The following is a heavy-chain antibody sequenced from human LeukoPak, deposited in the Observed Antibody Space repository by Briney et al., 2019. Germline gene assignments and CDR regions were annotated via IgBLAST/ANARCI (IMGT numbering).Heavy chain of an antibody. CDR2: IYPADSDT. V-gene: IGHV5-51*01. CDR1: GYNFGGYW. CDR3: ATPHDATAYYYDSSGHFY. D-gene: IGHD3-22*01. Sequence: GESLKISCKGSGYNFGGYWIAWVRQMPGKGLEWMGIIYPADSDTRYSPSFQGQVTISADKSITTAYLQWSSLKASDTAMYYCATPHDATAYYYDSSGHFYWGQGTLVTVSS. J-gene: IGHJ4*02.